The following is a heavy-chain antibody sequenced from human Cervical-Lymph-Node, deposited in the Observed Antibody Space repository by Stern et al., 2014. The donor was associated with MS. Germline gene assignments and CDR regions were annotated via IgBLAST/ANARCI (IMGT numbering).Heavy chain of an antibody. D-gene: IGHD6-13*01. CDR2: ITPLFGTA. CDR1: GDSFSNID. CDR3: ARHQGGIAAF. J-gene: IGHJ4*02. Sequence: QVQLVQSGAEVKKPGSSVKVSCKASGDSFSNIDIGWVRQAPGQGPEWLGGITPLFGTANYAQRLQGRVTFTADESTSTTYMELSGLRFEDTAIYYCARHQGGIAAFWGQGTLITVSS. V-gene: IGHV1-69*01.